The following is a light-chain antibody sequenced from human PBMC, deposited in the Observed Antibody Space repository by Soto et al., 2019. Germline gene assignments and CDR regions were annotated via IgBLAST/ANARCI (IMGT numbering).Light chain of an antibody. CDR2: RNN. Sequence: QSVLTQPPSASGTPGQRVTISCSGSSSNIGVNYLYWYHQLPGTAPKLVIFRNNRRPSGVPDRLSGSKSGTSASLAISELRSEDEGDYYCAAWDDSLSTWVFGGGTKVTVL. CDR3: AAWDDSLSTWV. J-gene: IGLJ3*02. V-gene: IGLV1-47*01. CDR1: SSNIGVNY.